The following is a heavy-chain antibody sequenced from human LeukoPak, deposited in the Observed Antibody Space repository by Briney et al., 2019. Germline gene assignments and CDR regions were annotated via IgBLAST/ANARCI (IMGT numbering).Heavy chain of an antibody. J-gene: IGHJ4*02. V-gene: IGHV4-39*02. D-gene: IGHD1-1*01. Sequence: SETLSLTCTVSGGSINSRNYYWGWIRQPPGKGLEWIGSIYYSGSTYYNPPLKSRVTISVDTSKNQFSLKLSSVTAADTAVYFCATDAHHWNYDYWGQGTLVTVSS. CDR1: GGSINSRNYY. CDR2: IYYSGST. CDR3: ATDAHHWNYDY.